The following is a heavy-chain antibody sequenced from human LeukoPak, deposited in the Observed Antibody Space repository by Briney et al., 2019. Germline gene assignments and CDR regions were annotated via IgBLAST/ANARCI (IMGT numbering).Heavy chain of an antibody. J-gene: IGHJ4*02. CDR3: ARALLYYDSSGYYAY. D-gene: IGHD3-22*01. CDR1: GGTFSSYA. CDR2: IIPIFGTA. Sequence: ASVKVSCKASGGTFSSYASSWVRQAPGQGLEWMGRIIPIFGTANYAQKFQGRVTITTDESTSTAYMELSSLRSEDTAVYYCARALLYYDSSGYYAYWGQGALVTVSS. V-gene: IGHV1-69*05.